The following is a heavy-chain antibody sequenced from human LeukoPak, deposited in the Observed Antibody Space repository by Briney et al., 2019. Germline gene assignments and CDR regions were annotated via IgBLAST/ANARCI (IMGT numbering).Heavy chain of an antibody. J-gene: IGHJ6*02. V-gene: IGHV1-46*01. D-gene: IGHD2-15*01. CDR3: ARELAGYCSGGSCYPSYYYYGMDV. CDR2: INPSGGST. CDR1: GYTFTGYY. Sequence: GASVKVSCKASGYTFTGYYMHWVRQAPGQGLEWMGIINPSGGSTSYAQKFQGRVTMTRDTSTSTVYMELSSLRSEDTAVYYCARELAGYCSGGSCYPSYYYYGMDVWGQGTTVTVSS.